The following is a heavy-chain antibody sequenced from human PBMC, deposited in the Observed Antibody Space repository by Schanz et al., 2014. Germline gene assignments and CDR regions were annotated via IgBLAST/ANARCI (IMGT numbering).Heavy chain of an antibody. J-gene: IGHJ6*02. CDR3: ARHLVNAYGMDV. D-gene: IGHD3-3*02. CDR2: IHHSGSI. CDR1: GGSFSGYF. V-gene: IGHV4-34*01. Sequence: QVQLQQWGAGLLKPSETLSLTCAFSGGSFSGYFWSWIRQSPGKGLQWIGEIHHSGSIIYNPSLRSGVTISMDTSKNQFFLKVTSVTAADTAVYYCARHLVNAYGMDVWGQGTAVTVSS.